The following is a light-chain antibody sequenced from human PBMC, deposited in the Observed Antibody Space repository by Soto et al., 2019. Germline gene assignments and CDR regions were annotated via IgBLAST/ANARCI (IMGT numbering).Light chain of an antibody. Sequence: IHMTQSPSSLSASIGDRVTITCRASEAISHYLNWYQQKPGKAPKILIYGASKLQSGVPSRFSGSGSGTDFTLTITSLQGEDFATYYCQQSSSTPLTFGGGTKVEI. V-gene: IGKV1-39*01. CDR2: GAS. J-gene: IGKJ4*01. CDR1: EAISHY. CDR3: QQSSSTPLT.